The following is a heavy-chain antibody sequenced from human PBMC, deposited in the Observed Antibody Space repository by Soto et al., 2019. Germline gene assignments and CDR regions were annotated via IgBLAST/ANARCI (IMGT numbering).Heavy chain of an antibody. CDR1: RFTFSNYA. V-gene: IGHV3-23*01. D-gene: IGHD1-26*01. CDR3: ALRKTGSYFDY. CDR2: IGASGAGT. Sequence: GGSLRLSCAASRFTFSNYAMSWVRQAPGKGLEWVSAIGASGAGTYYADSVKGRFTISRDNSQTTLHLQMNSLRAEDTAVYSCALRKTGSYFDYWGQGTMVSVSS. J-gene: IGHJ4*02.